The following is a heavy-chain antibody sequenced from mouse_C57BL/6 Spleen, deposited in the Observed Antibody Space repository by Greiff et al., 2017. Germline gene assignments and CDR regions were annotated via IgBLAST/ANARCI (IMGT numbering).Heavy chain of an antibody. CDR3: ARSYYGSRAWFAY. CDR2: ISSGSSTI. D-gene: IGHD1-1*01. J-gene: IGHJ3*01. Sequence: EVQLVESGGGLVKPGGSLKLSCAASGFTFSDYGMHWVRQAPEKGLEWVAYISSGSSTIYYADTVKGRFTISRDNAKNTLFLQMTSLRSEDTAMYYCARSYYGSRAWFAYWGQGTLVTVSA. CDR1: GFTFSDYG. V-gene: IGHV5-17*01.